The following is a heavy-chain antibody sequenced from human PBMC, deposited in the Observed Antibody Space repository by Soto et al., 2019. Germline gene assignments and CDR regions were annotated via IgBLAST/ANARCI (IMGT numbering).Heavy chain of an antibody. V-gene: IGHV1-2*02. CDR1: GYTFTGHY. CDR2: IGPASGDT. D-gene: IGHD3-10*01. Sequence: ASVKVSCKASGYTFTGHYIHWVRQAPGQGPEWMGEIGPASGDTRYAQKFQGRVTMTRDTSITTVYMELNNLSPDDAAVYYCGRGRSGQLVVFYWGQGTPVTVSS. J-gene: IGHJ4*02. CDR3: GRGRSGQLVVFY.